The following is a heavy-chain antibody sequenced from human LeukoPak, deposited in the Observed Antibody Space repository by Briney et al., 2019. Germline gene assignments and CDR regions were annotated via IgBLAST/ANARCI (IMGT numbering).Heavy chain of an antibody. J-gene: IGHJ6*02. Sequence: GGSLRLSCAASGFTLSSYAMHWVRQAPGQGLDWVAVISYDGSNKYYADPVKGRFTISRDNSKNTLYLQMNSLRAEDTAVYYCARTTYYYGSGTLMDVWGQGTTVTVSS. CDR3: ARTTYYYGSGTLMDV. V-gene: IGHV3-30-3*01. D-gene: IGHD3-10*01. CDR2: ISYDGSNK. CDR1: GFTLSSYA.